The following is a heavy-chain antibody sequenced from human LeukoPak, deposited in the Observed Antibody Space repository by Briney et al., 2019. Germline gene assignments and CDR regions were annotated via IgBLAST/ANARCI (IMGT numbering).Heavy chain of an antibody. CDR3: TTLRIQLSTDF. CDR1: RFTFSSAW. D-gene: IGHD5-18*01. Sequence: GGSLTLSCAASRFTFSSAWMSWVRQAPGKGLEWVGRIKSKSDGGTTDYAARVKGRFTISRDNLKNILYLQMNSLKTQDTAVYYCTTLRIQLSTDFWGQGTLVTVSS. V-gene: IGHV3-15*01. CDR2: IKSKSDGGTT. J-gene: IGHJ4*02.